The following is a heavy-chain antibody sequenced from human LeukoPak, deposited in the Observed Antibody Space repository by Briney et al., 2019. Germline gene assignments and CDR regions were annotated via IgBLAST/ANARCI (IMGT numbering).Heavy chain of an antibody. D-gene: IGHD3-9*01. J-gene: IGHJ6*02. CDR1: GFTFSSYW. CDR2: IKSKTDGGTT. V-gene: IGHV3-15*01. CDR3: TPDPENYDILTGYPHGMGV. Sequence: GGSLRLSCAASGFTFSSYWMSWVRQAPGKGLEWVGRIKSKTDGGTTEYSAPVKGRFTSSIDDSKSTLYLQMNSLKTEDTAVYYCTPDPENYDILTGYPHGMGVWGQGTTVTVSS.